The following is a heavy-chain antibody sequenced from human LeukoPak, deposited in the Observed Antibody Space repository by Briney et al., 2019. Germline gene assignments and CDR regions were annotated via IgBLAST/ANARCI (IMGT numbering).Heavy chain of an antibody. V-gene: IGHV3-7*01. J-gene: IGHJ4*02. CDR1: GFSFSYYW. D-gene: IGHD2-15*01. CDR3: AKGGVVGTRYYFDS. Sequence: GGSLRLSCAAFGFSFSYYWMSWVRQAPGKGLEWVANTKEDGSGSSYVDSVKGRFTISRDNAKNSLYLQMNSLRAEDTAVYYCAKGGVVGTRYYFDSWGQGTLVTVSS. CDR2: TKEDGSGS.